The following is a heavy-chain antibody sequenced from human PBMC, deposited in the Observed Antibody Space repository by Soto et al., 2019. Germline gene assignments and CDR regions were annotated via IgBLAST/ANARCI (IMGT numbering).Heavy chain of an antibody. D-gene: IGHD2-21*02. CDR1: GGTFSSYA. V-gene: IGHV1-69*01. CDR2: IIPIFGTA. CDR3: ASGHAYCGGDCFIWWYFDL. J-gene: IGHJ2*01. Sequence: QVQLVQSGAEVKKPGSSVKVSCKASGGTFSSYAISWVRQAPGQGLEWRGGIIPIFGTANYAQKFQGRVTITADESTSTAYMELSSLRSEDTAVYYCASGHAYCGGDCFIWWYFDLWGRGTLVTVSS.